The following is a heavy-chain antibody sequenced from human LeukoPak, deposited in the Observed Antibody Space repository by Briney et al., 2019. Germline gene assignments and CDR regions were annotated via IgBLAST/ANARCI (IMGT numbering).Heavy chain of an antibody. CDR3: AKGVVVAPDVTPFDY. CDR2: ISGRGASK. V-gene: IGHV3-23*01. Sequence: QPGGSLRLSCAVSGLTFNNYAMSWVRQAPGKGLEWVSGISGRGASKYYADSVKGRFTISRDNSKNTLYLQMNSLRAEDTAVYYCAKGVVVAPDVTPFDYWSQGTLVTVSS. J-gene: IGHJ4*02. D-gene: IGHD2-2*01. CDR1: GLTFNNYA.